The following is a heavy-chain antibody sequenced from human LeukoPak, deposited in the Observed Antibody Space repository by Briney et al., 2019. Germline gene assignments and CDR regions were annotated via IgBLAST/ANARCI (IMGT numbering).Heavy chain of an antibody. V-gene: IGHV3-64*01. CDR3: ARGYQLLQFFDY. CDR2: ISSNGGST. J-gene: IGHJ4*02. Sequence: GGSLRLSCAASGFTFSSYAMHWVRQAPGKGLEYVSAISSNGGSTYYANSVKGRFTISRDNSKNTLYLQMGSLRAEDMAVYYCARGYQLLQFFDYWGQRTLVTVSS. D-gene: IGHD2-2*01. CDR1: GFTFSSYA.